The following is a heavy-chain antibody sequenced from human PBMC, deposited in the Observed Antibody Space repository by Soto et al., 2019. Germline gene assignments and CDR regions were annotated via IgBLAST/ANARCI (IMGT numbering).Heavy chain of an antibody. CDR1: GYSFTSYW. D-gene: IGHD4-17*01. Sequence: GESLKISCKGSGYSFTSYWIGWVRQMPGKGLEWMGIIYPGDSDTRYSPSFQGQVTISADKSISTAYLQWSSLKASDTAMYYCARQNGDYHYYYYMDVWGKGTTVTVSS. CDR2: IYPGDSDT. V-gene: IGHV5-51*01. CDR3: ARQNGDYHYYYYMDV. J-gene: IGHJ6*03.